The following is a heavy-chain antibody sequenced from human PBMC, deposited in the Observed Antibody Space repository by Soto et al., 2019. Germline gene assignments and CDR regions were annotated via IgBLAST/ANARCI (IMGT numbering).Heavy chain of an antibody. CDR2: IYYSGST. D-gene: IGHD6-13*01. CDR3: ARQVEGSSTIIDY. V-gene: IGHV4-39*01. CDR1: GGSINSSSYF. Sequence: PSETLSLTCSVSGGSINSSSYFWGWVRQPPGKGLEWIGSIYYSGSTYYNPSLRSRVTISVDTSKNQLSLKLSSVTAADTAVYYCARQVEGSSTIIDYWGQGTLVTVSS. J-gene: IGHJ4*02.